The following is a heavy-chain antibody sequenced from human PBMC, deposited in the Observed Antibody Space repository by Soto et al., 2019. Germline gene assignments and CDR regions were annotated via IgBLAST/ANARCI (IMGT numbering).Heavy chain of an antibody. CDR2: LYNTGST. V-gene: IGHV4-59*01. Sequence: PSETLSLTCTVSGASISRYYWSWIRQSPGKGLEWIGYLYNTGSTIYNPSLKSRVTISVDTSKNQFSLKMNSVTAADTAVYYCARRVRGRRYEWFDPWGQGTLVTVSS. CDR1: GASISRYY. J-gene: IGHJ5*02. CDR3: ARRVRGRRYEWFDP. D-gene: IGHD1-20*01.